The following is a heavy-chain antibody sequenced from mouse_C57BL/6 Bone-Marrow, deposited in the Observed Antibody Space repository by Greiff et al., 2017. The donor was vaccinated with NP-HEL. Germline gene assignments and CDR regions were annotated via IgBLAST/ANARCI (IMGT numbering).Heavy chain of an antibody. D-gene: IGHD1-1*01. Sequence: QVQLQQSGAELARPGASVKLSCKASGYTFTSYGISWVKQRTGQGLEWIGEIYPRSGNTYYNEKFKGKATLTADKSSSTAYMELRSLTSEDSAVYFCARGVYCGSSYEAYWGQGTLVTVSA. CDR1: GYTFTSYG. CDR2: IYPRSGNT. J-gene: IGHJ3*01. V-gene: IGHV1-81*01. CDR3: ARGVYCGSSYEAY.